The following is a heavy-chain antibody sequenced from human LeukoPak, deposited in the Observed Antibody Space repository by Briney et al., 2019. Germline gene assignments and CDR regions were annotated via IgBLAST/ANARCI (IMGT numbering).Heavy chain of an antibody. J-gene: IGHJ3*02. CDR2: INPNGGGT. D-gene: IGHD7-27*01. CDR1: GYTFIDYY. Sequence: ASVKVSCEASGYTFIDYYMHWMRQAPGQGPEWMGCINPNGGGTNYAQKFQGRVTMTRDTSISVAYMELSRLSSDDTAVYYCARGPSSGAFDIWGQGTMVTVSS. CDR3: ARGPSSGAFDI. V-gene: IGHV1-2*02.